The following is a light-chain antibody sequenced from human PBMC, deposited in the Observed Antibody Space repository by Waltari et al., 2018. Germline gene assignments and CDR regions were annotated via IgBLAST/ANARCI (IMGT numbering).Light chain of an antibody. J-gene: IGLJ3*02. CDR1: NNDIGNYNY. Sequence: QSALTQPASVSGSLGQSITISCLGTNNDIGNYNYVSCYQQFPGEAPRLIIYEVSNRPARILSRFAGSKSGMTASLTISGLQADDEATYYCCSHTNSGTWVFGGGTTLTVL. V-gene: IGLV2-14*01. CDR2: EVS. CDR3: CSHTNSGTWV.